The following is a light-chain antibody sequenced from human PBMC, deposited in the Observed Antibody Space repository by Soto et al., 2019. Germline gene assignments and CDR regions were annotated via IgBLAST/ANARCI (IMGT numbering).Light chain of an antibody. Sequence: ESMLTQSPATLSLSPGERATLSCRASQSVRSYLAWYQQKPGQAPRLLIYDASNRAPGIPDRFSGSGSGTDFTLTIRSLEPDEFAVYYCQQRSSWPRITFGQGTRLDIK. CDR1: QSVRSY. J-gene: IGKJ5*01. CDR2: DAS. V-gene: IGKV3-11*01. CDR3: QQRSSWPRIT.